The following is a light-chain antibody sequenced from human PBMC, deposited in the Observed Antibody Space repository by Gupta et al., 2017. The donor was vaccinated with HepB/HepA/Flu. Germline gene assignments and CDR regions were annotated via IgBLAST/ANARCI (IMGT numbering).Light chain of an antibody. J-gene: IGLJ2*01. CDR1: SSNIGSNT. CDR3: SSWDDSLNCLR. V-gene: IGLV1-44*01. CDR2: INN. Sequence: QSVLPPPPSASDIPGQRVTISCSGSSSNIGSNTVNWYQQVPGTAPKLLIYINNQRPSVVPARFAGSKSGTAASLAISGLQSEDEADYYCSSWDDSLNCLRFGVGTKVTVL.